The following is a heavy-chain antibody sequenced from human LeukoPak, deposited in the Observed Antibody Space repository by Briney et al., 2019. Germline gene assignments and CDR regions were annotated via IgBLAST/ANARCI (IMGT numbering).Heavy chain of an antibody. J-gene: IGHJ5*02. CDR1: GGSFSGYY. Sequence: SETLSLTCAVYGGSFSGYYWSWIRQPPGKGLEWIGEINHSGSTNYNPSLKSRVTISVDTSKNQFSLKLSSVTAADTAVYYCAIRNYYDSSGYSNWFDPWGQGTLVTVSS. D-gene: IGHD3-22*01. CDR2: INHSGST. CDR3: AIRNYYDSSGYSNWFDP. V-gene: IGHV4-34*01.